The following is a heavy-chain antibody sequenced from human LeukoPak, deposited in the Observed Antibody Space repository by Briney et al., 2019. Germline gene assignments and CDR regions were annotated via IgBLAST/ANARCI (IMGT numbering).Heavy chain of an antibody. Sequence: SETLSLTCTVSGGSISSYYWSWIRQPPGKGLEWIGYIYYSGSTNYNPSLKSRVTISVDTSKNQFSLKLTSVTAADTAVYYCARQSPIDACDIWGQGTMVTVSS. CDR3: ARQSPIDACDI. V-gene: IGHV4-59*08. CDR1: GGSISSYY. J-gene: IGHJ3*02. CDR2: IYYSGST.